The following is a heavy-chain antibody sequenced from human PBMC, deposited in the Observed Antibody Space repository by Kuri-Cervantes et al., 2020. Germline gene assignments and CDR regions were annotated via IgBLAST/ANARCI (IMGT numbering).Heavy chain of an antibody. Sequence: GESLKISCAASGFAFNDYYMTWIRQAPGKGLEWVSAISGSGGSTYYADSVKGRFAISRDNSKNTLFLQMNTLRPEDTAVYYCARDIGSRDYYFDYWGQGTLVTVSS. J-gene: IGHJ4*02. CDR3: ARDIGSRDYYFDY. D-gene: IGHD2-21*01. CDR2: ISGSGGST. V-gene: IGHV3-23*01. CDR1: GFAFNDYY.